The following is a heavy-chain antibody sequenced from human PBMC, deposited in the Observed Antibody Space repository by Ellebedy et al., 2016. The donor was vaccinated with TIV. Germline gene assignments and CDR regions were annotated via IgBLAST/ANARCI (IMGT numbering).Heavy chain of an antibody. CDR2: ISSTSRAI. V-gene: IGHV3-48*02. J-gene: IGHJ3*02. CDR1: GFTFSTYS. D-gene: IGHD3-22*01. CDR3: ARDPGYYDSSGYSDAFDI. Sequence: PGGSLRLSCAASGFTFSTYSMNWVRQAPGTGLEWVSYISSTSRAIYYADSVKGRFTISRDNAKNSLYLQMNSLRDEDTAVYYYARDPGYYDSSGYSDAFDIWGQGTMVTVSS.